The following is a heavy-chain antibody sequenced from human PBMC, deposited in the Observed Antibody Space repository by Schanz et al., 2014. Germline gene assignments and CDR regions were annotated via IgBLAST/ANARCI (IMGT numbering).Heavy chain of an antibody. D-gene: IGHD1-1*01. V-gene: IGHV3-23*01. CDR2: ISSGGNP. J-gene: IGHJ4*02. CDR1: GFTFSSYA. Sequence: EVHLLDSGGGLVQPGGSLRLSCAASGFTFSSYAMSWVRQAPGKGLEWVSSISSGGNPYYANSVKGRFGISRDNSENTLYLQMNSLRAEDTAVYFCAKIERNEDWGQGTLVTVSS. CDR3: AKIERNED.